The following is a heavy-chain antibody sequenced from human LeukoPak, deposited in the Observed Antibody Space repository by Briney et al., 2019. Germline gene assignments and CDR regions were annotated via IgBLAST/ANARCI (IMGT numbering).Heavy chain of an antibody. CDR3: AGGNSMDV. CDR2: IKKDGSGI. Sequence: PGGSLRLSCAVSGFPFSNSWMYWVRQVPGKGLEGVANIKKDGSGISYVDSVKGRFIISRDNARNSLYLQMNSLRVEDTAVYFCAGGNSMDVWGKGTAVTVSS. CDR1: GFPFSNSW. D-gene: IGHD1/OR15-1a*01. V-gene: IGHV3-7*03. J-gene: IGHJ6*04.